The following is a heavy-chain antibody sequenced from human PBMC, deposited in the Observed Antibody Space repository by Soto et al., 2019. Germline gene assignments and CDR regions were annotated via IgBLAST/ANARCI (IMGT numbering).Heavy chain of an antibody. CDR3: PKDQLVGWDYFYFCSGMVV. J-gene: IGHJ6*02. Sequence: QVQLVESGGGVVQPGRSLRLSCAASGFTFSTYGMHWVRQAPGKGLEWVAVIWFDGSNKYYADSVKGRFTISRDNSNNTLFLQMHSLRAGDRAVYYCPKDQLVGWDYFYFCSGMVVWGQGTRVTVSS. CDR2: IWFDGSNK. V-gene: IGHV3-33*06. CDR1: GFTFSTYG. D-gene: IGHD6-6*01.